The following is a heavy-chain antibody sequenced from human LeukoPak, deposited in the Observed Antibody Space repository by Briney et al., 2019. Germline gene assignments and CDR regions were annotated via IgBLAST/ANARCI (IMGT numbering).Heavy chain of an antibody. D-gene: IGHD3-22*01. CDR3: ARHITMTKRFDY. V-gene: IGHV4-38-2*02. CDR1: GYSISSGYY. CDR2: IYHSGST. Sequence: SETPSLTCTVSGYSISSGYYWGWIRQPPGKGLEWIGSIYHSGSTYYNPSLKSRVTISVDTSKDQFSLKLSSVTAADTALYYCARHITMTKRFDYWGQGTLVTVSS. J-gene: IGHJ4*02.